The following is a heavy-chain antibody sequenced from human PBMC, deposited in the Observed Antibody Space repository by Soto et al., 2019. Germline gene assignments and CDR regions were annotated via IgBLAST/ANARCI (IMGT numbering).Heavy chain of an antibody. CDR1: GDSVSNNSTA. V-gene: IGHV6-1*01. CDR2: TYYRSKWYN. Sequence: SQTLSLTCAISGDSVSNNSTAWNWIRQSPSRGLEWLGRTYYRSKWYNDYAVSVKGRIIINPDTSKNQFSLQLNSVTPEDSAVYYCARERYGDYGRGTFDIWGRGTMVTVSS. J-gene: IGHJ3*02. CDR3: ARERYGDYGRGTFDI. D-gene: IGHD4-17*01.